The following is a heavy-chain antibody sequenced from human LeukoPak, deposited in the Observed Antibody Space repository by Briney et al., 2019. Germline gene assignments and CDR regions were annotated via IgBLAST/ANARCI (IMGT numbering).Heavy chain of an antibody. V-gene: IGHV3-30-3*01. J-gene: IGHJ4*02. CDR2: ISYDGSNK. Sequence: PGGSLRLSCAASGFTFSSYAMHWVRQAPGKGLEWVAVISYDGSNKYYADFVKGRFTISRDNSKNTPYLQMNSLRAEDTAVYYCARDPKASFYYFDYWGQGTLVTVSS. CDR3: ARDPKASFYYFDY. CDR1: GFTFSSYA.